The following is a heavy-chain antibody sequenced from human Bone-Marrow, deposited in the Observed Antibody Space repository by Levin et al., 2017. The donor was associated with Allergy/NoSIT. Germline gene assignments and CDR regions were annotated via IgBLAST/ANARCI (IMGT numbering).Heavy chain of an antibody. CDR2: ITSSGTTI. V-gene: IGHV3-11*01. CDR1: GFTFSNYY. CDR3: ARGVDTTLVPSCDY. J-gene: IGHJ4*02. Sequence: GESLKISCAASGFTFSNYYMSWIRQAPGKGLEWLSYITSSGTTIYYADSVKGRFTISRDNAKNSLFLQMSSLRADDTAVYYCARGVDTTLVPSCDYWGQGAQVTVSS. D-gene: IGHD5-18*01.